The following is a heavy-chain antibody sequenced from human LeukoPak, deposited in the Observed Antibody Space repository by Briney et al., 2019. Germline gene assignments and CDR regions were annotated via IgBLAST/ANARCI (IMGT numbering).Heavy chain of an antibody. Sequence: PGGSLRLSCAASGFIFSSYAMSWVRQAPGKGLEWVSVISGSGTSTYHADSMKGRFTISRDNSKNTLHLQMNSLRAEDTAVYYCAKAPYVKYFDYWGQGTLVTVSS. V-gene: IGHV3-23*01. D-gene: IGHD3-10*02. CDR2: ISGSGTST. J-gene: IGHJ4*02. CDR1: GFIFSSYA. CDR3: AKAPYVKYFDY.